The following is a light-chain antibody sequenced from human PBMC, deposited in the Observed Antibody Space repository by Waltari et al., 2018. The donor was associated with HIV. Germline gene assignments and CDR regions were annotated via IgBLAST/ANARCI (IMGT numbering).Light chain of an antibody. CDR2: WAT. J-gene: IGKJ2*03. CDR1: QSILYSPNSKNY. CDR3: LQYYETSYS. Sequence: DIVMTQSPDSLAVSLGERATINCKSSQSILYSPNSKNYLAWYQQKSGQPPKLLLYWATTRDSGVPDRFNDSGSGADFTLTISSLQAEDVAVYYCLQYYETSYSFGQGTKLEIK. V-gene: IGKV4-1*01.